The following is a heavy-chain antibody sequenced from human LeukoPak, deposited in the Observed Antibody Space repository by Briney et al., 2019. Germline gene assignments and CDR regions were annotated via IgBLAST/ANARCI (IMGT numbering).Heavy chain of an antibody. Sequence: GGSLRLSCLASGFTLRRYGMHWVRQAPGKELAYVSGISRNGGSINYVDCVKGRSTISRDNSKHTLHLPISSQRDDDTPVYYFLKAQACPEIWGEGTLVTVSS. D-gene: IGHD1-14*01. J-gene: IGHJ4*02. V-gene: IGHV3-64D*06. CDR3: LKAQACPEI. CDR2: ISRNGGSI. CDR1: GFTLRRYG.